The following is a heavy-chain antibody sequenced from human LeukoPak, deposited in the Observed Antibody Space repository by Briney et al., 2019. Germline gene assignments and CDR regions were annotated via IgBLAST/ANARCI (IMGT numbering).Heavy chain of an antibody. D-gene: IGHD1-26*01. CDR3: ARDAYSGSYLFED. J-gene: IGHJ4*02. Sequence: SETLSLTCTVSGYSISSGYYWGWIRQPPGKGLEWIGSIYHGGSTYYNPSLKSRVTISVDTSKNQFSLKLSSVTAADTAVYYCARDAYSGSYLFEDWGQGTLVTVSS. V-gene: IGHV4-38-2*02. CDR2: IYHGGST. CDR1: GYSISSGYY.